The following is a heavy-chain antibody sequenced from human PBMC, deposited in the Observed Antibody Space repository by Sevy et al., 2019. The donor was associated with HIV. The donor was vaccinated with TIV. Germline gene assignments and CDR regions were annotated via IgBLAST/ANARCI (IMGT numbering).Heavy chain of an antibody. D-gene: IGHD6-13*01. CDR3: ARDPGIAAAGTEGDY. CDR2: ISSSSSYI. V-gene: IGHV3-21*01. J-gene: IGHJ4*02. Sequence: GGSLRLSCAASGFTFSSYSMNWVRQAPGKGLEWVSSISSSSSYIYYADSVKGRFTISRDNAKNSLYLQMNSLRAEDTAVYYCARDPGIAAAGTEGDYWGQGTLVTVSS. CDR1: GFTFSSYS.